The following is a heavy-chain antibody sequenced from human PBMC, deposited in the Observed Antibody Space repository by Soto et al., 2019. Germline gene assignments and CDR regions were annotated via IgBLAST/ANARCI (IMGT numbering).Heavy chain of an antibody. CDR2: FNPEDGET. J-gene: IGHJ4*02. D-gene: IGHD2-15*01. CDR3: ATALVEMASYYFDY. V-gene: IGHV1-24*01. Sequence: ASQQVSCKVSGYTLPELSMHWVRQAPGKGLEWMGGFNPEDGETIYAQKFQGRVTMTEDTSTDTAYMELSSLRSEDTAVYYCATALVEMASYYFDYWGQGTLVTVSS. CDR1: GYTLPELS.